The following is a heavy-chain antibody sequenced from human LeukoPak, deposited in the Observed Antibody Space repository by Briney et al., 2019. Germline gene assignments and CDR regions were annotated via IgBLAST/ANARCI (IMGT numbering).Heavy chain of an antibody. Sequence: PSETLSLTCTVSGGSFGSSSYYWGRHRQPPGKGLEWVGSIYYSGSTYYNPSLKSRVTISVDTSKNQFSLKLSSVTAADTAVYYCARRPIDVDTAIYAFDIWGQGTMVTVSS. D-gene: IGHD5-18*01. CDR3: ARRPIDVDTAIYAFDI. V-gene: IGHV4-39*01. CDR1: GGSFGSSSYY. CDR2: IYYSGST. J-gene: IGHJ3*02.